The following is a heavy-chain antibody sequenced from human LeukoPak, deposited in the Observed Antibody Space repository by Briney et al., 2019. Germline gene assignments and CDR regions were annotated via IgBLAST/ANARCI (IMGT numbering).Heavy chain of an antibody. V-gene: IGHV1-18*01. Sequence: ASVKVSCKASGFVFTSYGFTWVRQAPGQGLEWMGWISANDGKTHYSEKHQGRVTMSTDTVTSTAYMELSSLRSEDTAVYYCARGSSWHEYFDYWGQGTLVTVSS. D-gene: IGHD6-13*01. CDR3: ARGSSWHEYFDY. J-gene: IGHJ4*02. CDR1: GFVFTSYG. CDR2: ISANDGKT.